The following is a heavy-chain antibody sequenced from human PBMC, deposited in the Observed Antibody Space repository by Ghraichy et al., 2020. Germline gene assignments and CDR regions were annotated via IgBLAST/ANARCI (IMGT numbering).Heavy chain of an antibody. V-gene: IGHV4-4*07. Sequence: SETLSLTCTVSGAPITTYFWAWIRQPAGKGLEWIGRIFGGDGTTTYNPSLKGRVTLSLDASTSQFSLTLMSVTAADTAIYYCAREIPGFDHWGQGTLDSVYS. CDR3: AREIPGFDH. D-gene: IGHD2-21*01. CDR1: GAPITTYF. J-gene: IGHJ4*02. CDR2: IFGGDGTT.